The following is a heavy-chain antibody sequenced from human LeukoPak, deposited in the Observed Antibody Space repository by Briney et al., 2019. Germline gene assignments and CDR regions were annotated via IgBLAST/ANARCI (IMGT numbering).Heavy chain of an antibody. V-gene: IGHV3-30*18. CDR1: GFTFSSYG. Sequence: GGSLRLSCAASGFTFSSYGMHWVRQAPGKGLEWVAVISYDGSNKYYADSVKGRFTISRDNSKNTLYLQMNSLRAEDTAVYYRAKGYDILTGYPFDYWGQGTLVTVSS. D-gene: IGHD3-9*01. J-gene: IGHJ4*02. CDR2: ISYDGSNK. CDR3: AKGYDILTGYPFDY.